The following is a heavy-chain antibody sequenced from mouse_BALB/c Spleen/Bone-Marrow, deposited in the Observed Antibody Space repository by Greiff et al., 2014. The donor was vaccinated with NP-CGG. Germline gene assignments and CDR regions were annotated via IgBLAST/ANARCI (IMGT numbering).Heavy chain of an antibody. Sequence: VMLVESGPGLVAPSQSLSITCTISGFSLTSYGVHWVRQPPGKGLEWLVVIWSDGSTTYNSALKSRLSISKDNSKSQVFLKMNRRQTEDAAMYYCARSPSTMITGGFAYWGQGTLVTVSA. D-gene: IGHD2-4*01. CDR2: IWSDGST. V-gene: IGHV2-6-1*01. J-gene: IGHJ3*01. CDR3: ARSPSTMITGGFAY. CDR1: GFSLTSYG.